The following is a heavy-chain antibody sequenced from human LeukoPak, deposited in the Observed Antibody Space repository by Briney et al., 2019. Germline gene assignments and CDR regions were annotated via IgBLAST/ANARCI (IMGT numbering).Heavy chain of an antibody. CDR3: AREDYGGNSGF. D-gene: IGHD4-23*01. CDR1: GFTFSSYW. V-gene: IGHV3-74*01. Sequence: HGGSLRLSCADSGFTFSSYWMRWVRHAPGKGLVWVSRINSVGSSTKYADSVRSRVTISRDNAKNTLYMQMNRLRAADTAVSYSAREDYGGNSGFWGQGALVTVSS. J-gene: IGHJ4*02. CDR2: INSVGSST.